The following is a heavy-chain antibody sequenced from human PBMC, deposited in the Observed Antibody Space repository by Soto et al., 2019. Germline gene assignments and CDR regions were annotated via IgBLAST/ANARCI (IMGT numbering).Heavy chain of an antibody. Sequence: XSVKVSCKVSGYTLTELSMHWVRQAPGKGLEWMGGFDPEDGETIYAQKFQGRVTMTEDTSTDTAYMELSSLRSEDTAVYYCATKGRWYVGYYYYGMDVWGQGTTVTVSS. CDR3: ATKGRWYVGYYYYGMDV. J-gene: IGHJ6*02. CDR1: GYTLTELS. CDR2: FDPEDGET. D-gene: IGHD6-13*01. V-gene: IGHV1-24*01.